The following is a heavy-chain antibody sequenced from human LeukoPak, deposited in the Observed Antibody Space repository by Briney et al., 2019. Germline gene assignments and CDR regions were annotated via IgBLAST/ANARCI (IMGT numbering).Heavy chain of an antibody. V-gene: IGHV4-59*01. CDR2: IYYSGST. CDR1: GGSIRSYY. CDR3: ARDRGDTVVAHPFDY. D-gene: IGHD3-22*01. J-gene: IGHJ4*02. Sequence: SETLSLTCTVSGGSIRSYYWSWTRQPPGKGLEWIGYIYYSGSTNYNPSLKSRVTISVDTSKNQFSLKLSSVTAAETAVYYCARDRGDTVVAHPFDYWGQGTLVTVSS.